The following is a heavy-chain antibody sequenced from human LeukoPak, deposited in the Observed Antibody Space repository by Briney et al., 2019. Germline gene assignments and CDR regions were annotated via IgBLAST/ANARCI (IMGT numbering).Heavy chain of an antibody. J-gene: IGHJ4*02. D-gene: IGHD5-24*01. Sequence: ASVKVSCKASGYTFTSYGISWVRQAPGQGLEWMGWIGAYNGNTNYAQKLQGRVTMTTDTSTSTAYMELRSLRSDDTAAYYCARVARERWLQIRDFDYWGQGTLVTVSS. CDR2: IGAYNGNT. V-gene: IGHV1-18*01. CDR3: ARVARERWLQIRDFDY. CDR1: GYTFTSYG.